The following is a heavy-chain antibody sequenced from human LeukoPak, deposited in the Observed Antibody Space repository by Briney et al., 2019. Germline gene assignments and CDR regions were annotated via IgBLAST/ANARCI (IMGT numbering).Heavy chain of an antibody. D-gene: IGHD6-13*01. V-gene: IGHV4-59*08. CDR3: ARHSSWYQYYFDY. CDR2: IYYSGST. Sequence: SETLSLTCTVSGGSISSYYWSWIRQPPGKGLEWIGYIYYSGSTSYNPSLKSRATISVDTSKNQFSLKLSSVTAADTAEYYCARHSSWYQYYFDYWGQGTLVTVSS. J-gene: IGHJ4*02. CDR1: GGSISSYY.